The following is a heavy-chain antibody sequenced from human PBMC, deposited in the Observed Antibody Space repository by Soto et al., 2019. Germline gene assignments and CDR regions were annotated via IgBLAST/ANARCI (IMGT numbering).Heavy chain of an antibody. D-gene: IGHD6-13*01. CDR1: GGSFSGYY. CDR2: INHSGST. J-gene: IGHJ4*02. CDR3: ARVGYSSSPGY. Sequence: ASETLSLTCAVYGGSFSGYYWSWIRQPPGKGLEWIGEINHSGSTNYNPSLKSRVTISVDTSKNQFSLKLSSVTAADTAVYYCARVGYSSSPGYWGQGTLVTVSS. V-gene: IGHV4-34*01.